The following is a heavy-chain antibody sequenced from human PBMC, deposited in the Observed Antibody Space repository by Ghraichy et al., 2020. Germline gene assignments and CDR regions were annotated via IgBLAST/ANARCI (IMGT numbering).Heavy chain of an antibody. CDR3: AKLVVVAATPSYYFDY. V-gene: IGHV4-39*01. CDR1: GGSISSSSYY. J-gene: IGHJ4*02. D-gene: IGHD2-15*01. CDR2: IYYSGST. Sequence: SETLSLTCTVSGGSISSSSYYWGWIRQPPGKGLEWIGSIYYSGSTYYNPSLKSRVTISVDTSKNQFSLKLSSGTAADTAVYYCAKLVVVAATPSYYFDYWGQGTLVTVSS.